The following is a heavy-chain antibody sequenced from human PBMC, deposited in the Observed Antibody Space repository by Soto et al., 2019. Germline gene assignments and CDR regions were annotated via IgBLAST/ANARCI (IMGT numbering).Heavy chain of an antibody. J-gene: IGHJ4*02. CDR1: GFTFSNYG. V-gene: IGHV3-33*01. CDR2: ILKDGSYQ. CDR3: ARDDDYSDNAFDY. Sequence: QVQLAESGGGVVQPGRSLRLSCAATGFTFSNYGMHWVRQAPGKGLEWVAVILKDGSYQKYADSMKGRFTISRDNSENTLYLHMNSLRAEDTAVYYCARDDDYSDNAFDYWGQGTLVTVSS. D-gene: IGHD4-17*01.